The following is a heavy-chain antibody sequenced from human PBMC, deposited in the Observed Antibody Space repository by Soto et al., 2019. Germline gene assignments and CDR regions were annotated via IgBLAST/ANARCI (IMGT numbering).Heavy chain of an antibody. Sequence: PGGSLRLSCAASGFTFSSYGMHWIRQAPGKGLEWVADVARDGSDEHYAESVKGRFTISRDNSKNTLYLQMNSLSAEDTAAYYCAKSPYDSSGYYYHFHYWGQGTLVTVSS. J-gene: IGHJ4*02. D-gene: IGHD3-22*01. CDR1: GFTFSSYG. CDR3: AKSPYDSSGYYYHFHY. CDR2: VARDGSDE. V-gene: IGHV3-30*18.